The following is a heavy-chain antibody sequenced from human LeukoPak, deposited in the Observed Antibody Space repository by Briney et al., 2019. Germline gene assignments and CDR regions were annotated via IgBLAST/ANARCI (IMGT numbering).Heavy chain of an antibody. Sequence: SETLSLTCTVSGGSISSYYWSWIRQPPGKGLEWIGYIYYSGSTNYNPSLKSRVTISVDTSKNQFSLKLSSVTAADTAVYYCARHSIDYGEGYWGQGTLVTVSS. CDR3: ARHSIDYGEGY. CDR1: GGSISSYY. D-gene: IGHD4/OR15-4a*01. CDR2: IYYSGST. J-gene: IGHJ4*02. V-gene: IGHV4-59*08.